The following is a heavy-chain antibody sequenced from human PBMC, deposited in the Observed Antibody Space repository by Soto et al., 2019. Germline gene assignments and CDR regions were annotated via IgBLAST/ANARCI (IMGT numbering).Heavy chain of an antibody. V-gene: IGHV5-51*01. CDR2: IYPGDSDT. J-gene: IGHJ3*02. D-gene: IGHD2-15*01. CDR1: GYSFTSYW. Sequence: GESLKISCKVSGYSFTSYWIGWVRQMPGKGLEWMGIIYPGDSDTRCSPSFQGQVTISADKSISTAYLQWSSLKASDTAMYYCATPPYSDAFDIWGQGTMVTVSS. CDR3: ATPPYSDAFDI.